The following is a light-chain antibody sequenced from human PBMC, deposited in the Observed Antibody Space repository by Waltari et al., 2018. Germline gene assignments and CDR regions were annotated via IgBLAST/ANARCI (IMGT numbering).Light chain of an antibody. V-gene: IGKV2-28*01. J-gene: IGKJ5*01. CDR2: LGT. CDR1: QSLLHTNGFHY. Sequence: DIVMTQSPLSLPVTPGQPASISFRSSQSLLHTNGFHYLEWYLQRPGQSPQLLIYLGTNRASGVPDRFSGSRSGTDFTLKISSVEAEDVGVYYCMQTLQSPVTFGQGTRLEIK. CDR3: MQTLQSPVT.